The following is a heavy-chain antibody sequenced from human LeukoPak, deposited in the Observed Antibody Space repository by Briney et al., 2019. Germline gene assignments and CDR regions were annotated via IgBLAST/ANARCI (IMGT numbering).Heavy chain of an antibody. CDR2: IYYSGST. D-gene: IGHD5-24*01. CDR1: GGSVSSGSYY. V-gene: IGHV4-31*03. J-gene: IGHJ5*02. Sequence: PSETLSLTCTVSGGSVSSGSYYWSWIRQPPGKGLEWIGYIYYSGSTYYNPSLKSRVTISVDTSKNQFSLKLSSVTAADTAVYYCARDQEMATSNWFDPWGQGTLVTVSS. CDR3: ARDQEMATSNWFDP.